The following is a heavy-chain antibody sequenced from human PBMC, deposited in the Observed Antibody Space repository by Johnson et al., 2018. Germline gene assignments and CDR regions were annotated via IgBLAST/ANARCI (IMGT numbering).Heavy chain of an antibody. V-gene: IGHV1-8*01. J-gene: IGHJ1*01. Sequence: QVQLVQSGAEVKKPGASVTVSCKASGYTFTSYANNWVRQATGQGLEGMGWMNPNSGNTGDAEKVQGRVTMTRDTSISTAYMELSRLRSEDTAVYYCAREQSGSTRGFQHWGQGTLVTVSS. D-gene: IGHD1-26*01. CDR1: GYTFTSYA. CDR2: MNPNSGNT. CDR3: AREQSGSTRGFQH.